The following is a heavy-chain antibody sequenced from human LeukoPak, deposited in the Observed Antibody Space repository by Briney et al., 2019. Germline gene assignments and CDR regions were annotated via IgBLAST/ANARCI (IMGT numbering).Heavy chain of an antibody. Sequence: ASVKVSCKASGYTFTSCAISWVRQDPGQGGEWMGWISAYNGNTNYAQKLQGRVTMTTDTSTSTAYMELRSLRSDDTAVYYCARDIPGYMDVWGKGTTVTVSS. CDR2: ISAYNGNT. CDR3: ARDIPGYMDV. V-gene: IGHV1-18*01. D-gene: IGHD3-10*01. CDR1: GYTFTSCA. J-gene: IGHJ6*03.